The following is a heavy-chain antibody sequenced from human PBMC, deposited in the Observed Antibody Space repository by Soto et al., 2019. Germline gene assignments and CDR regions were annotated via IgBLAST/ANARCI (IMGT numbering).Heavy chain of an antibody. CDR2: ISSSSSYI. Sequence: EVQLVESGGGLVKPGGSLRLSCAASGFTFSSYSMNWVRQAPGQGLEWVSSISSSSSYIYYADSVKGRFTISRDNDKNSLYLQMNILRAEDTAVYYCARVLAAAGLDYWGQGTLVTVSS. V-gene: IGHV3-21*01. J-gene: IGHJ4*02. CDR1: GFTFSSYS. D-gene: IGHD6-13*01. CDR3: ARVLAAAGLDY.